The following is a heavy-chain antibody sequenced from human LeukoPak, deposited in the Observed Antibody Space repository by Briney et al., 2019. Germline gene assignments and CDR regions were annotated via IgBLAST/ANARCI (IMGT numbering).Heavy chain of an antibody. Sequence: SETLSLTCTVSGGSISSDYWSWIRQPAGKGLEWIGRIYASGSTNYNPSLRSRITMSVDTSKNQFSLKLRSVTAADTAVYYCARHHNYYYGMDVWGQGTTVTVSS. CDR2: IYASGST. CDR1: GGSISSDY. CDR3: ARHHNYYYGMDV. J-gene: IGHJ6*02. V-gene: IGHV4-4*07.